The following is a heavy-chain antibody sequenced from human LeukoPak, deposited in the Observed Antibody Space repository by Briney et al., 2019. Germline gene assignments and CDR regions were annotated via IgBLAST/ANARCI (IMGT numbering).Heavy chain of an antibody. CDR2: INPNSGGT. CDR3: ARDGITGTMGAFDP. V-gene: IGHV1-2*02. CDR1: GYTFTGHY. Sequence: ASVKVSCKASGYTFTGHYMHWVRQAPGQGLEWMGWINPNSGGTNYAQKFQGRVTMTRDTSISTAYMELSRLRSDDTAVYYCARDGITGTMGAFDPWGQGTLVTVSS. D-gene: IGHD1-7*01. J-gene: IGHJ5*02.